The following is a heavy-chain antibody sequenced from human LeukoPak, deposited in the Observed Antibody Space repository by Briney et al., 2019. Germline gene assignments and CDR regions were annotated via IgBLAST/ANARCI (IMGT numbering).Heavy chain of an antibody. V-gene: IGHV3-23*01. CDR2: TGLESVHT. J-gene: IGHJ4*02. CDR3: AKGDDIGKHPTRAYYFDI. CDR1: GFIFSRHA. D-gene: IGHD5-24*01. Sequence: GGSLRLSCAASGFIFSRHAMSWVRQAPGKGLEWVSTTGLESVHTLCADSVQGRFTVSRDNSRNTLDLQMDNLRVDDMAVYYCAKGDDIGKHPTRAYYFDIWGQGTLVTVSS.